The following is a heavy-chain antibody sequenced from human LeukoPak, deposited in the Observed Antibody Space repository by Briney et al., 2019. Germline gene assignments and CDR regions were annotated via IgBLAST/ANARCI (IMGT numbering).Heavy chain of an antibody. CDR1: SFSISRDY. CDR3: ARGLLTYYYARDGPPPSLNYYFDY. V-gene: IGHV4-4*07. CDR2: ISSTGST. J-gene: IGHJ4*02. Sequence: SETLSLTCTVSSFSISRDYWTWIRQPAGKELEWIGLISSTGSTNYNPSLNSRVTMSVDTVTNQFSLKLSSVTAADTAVYCCARGLLTYYYARDGPPPSLNYYFDYWGLGIQVTVSS. D-gene: IGHD3-10*02.